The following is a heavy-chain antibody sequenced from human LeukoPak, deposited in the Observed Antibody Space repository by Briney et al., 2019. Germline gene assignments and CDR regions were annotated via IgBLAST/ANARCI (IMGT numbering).Heavy chain of an antibody. D-gene: IGHD2-2*01. J-gene: IGHJ4*02. CDR3: AKDCSTTSCYLFDC. Sequence: PGESLRLSCAASGFTFSSYAMSWVRQAPGEGLEWVSTISVGGGTYYADSVKGRLTISRDNSKNTLYLQMNSLRAEDTAVYYCAKDCSTTSCYLFDCWGQGTLVTVSS. CDR2: ISVGGGT. CDR1: GFTFSSYA. V-gene: IGHV3-23*01.